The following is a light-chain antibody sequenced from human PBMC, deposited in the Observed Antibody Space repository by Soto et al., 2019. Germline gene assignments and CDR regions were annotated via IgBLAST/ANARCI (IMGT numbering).Light chain of an antibody. V-gene: IGKV3-20*01. CDR2: GAS. CDR1: QSVTSSS. Sequence: EIVLTQFPGTLSWSPGERATLSCRASQSVTSSSLAWYQQKVGRAPRVLIYGASNRATGIPDRFSGSGSGTDFTLPITGLEHDDFAVYYCQQYGSSPRTLGQGTRLEIK. CDR3: QQYGSSPRT. J-gene: IGKJ5*01.